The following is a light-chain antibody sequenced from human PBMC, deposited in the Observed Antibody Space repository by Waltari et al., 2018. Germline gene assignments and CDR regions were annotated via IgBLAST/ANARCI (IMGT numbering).Light chain of an antibody. CDR1: QSISNN. J-gene: IGKJ5*01. Sequence: EIVMTQSPATLSVSPGERATLSYRASQSISNNLAWYQQKPGQAPRLLIYLASARATGIPARFSGSGSGTEFTLTISSLQSEDFAVYYCQQYSDWPPTTFGQGTRLEIK. V-gene: IGKV3-15*01. CDR3: QQYSDWPPTT. CDR2: LAS.